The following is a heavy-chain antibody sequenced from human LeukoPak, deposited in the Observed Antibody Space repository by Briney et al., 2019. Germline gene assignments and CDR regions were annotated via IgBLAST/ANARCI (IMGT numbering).Heavy chain of an antibody. CDR3: ARLGIAAAGDAFDI. J-gene: IGHJ3*02. CDR2: IIPILGIA. V-gene: IGHV1-69*04. D-gene: IGHD6-13*01. Sequence: ASVKVSCKASGGTFSSYAISWLRQAPGQGLEWMGRIIPILGIANYAQKFQGRVTITADKSTSTAYMELSSLRSEDTAVYYCARLGIAAAGDAFDIWGQGTMVTVSS. CDR1: GGTFSSYA.